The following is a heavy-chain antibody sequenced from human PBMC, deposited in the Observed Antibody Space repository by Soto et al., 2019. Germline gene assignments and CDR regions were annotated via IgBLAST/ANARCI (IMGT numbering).Heavy chain of an antibody. CDR1: GFSFRVYG. D-gene: IGHD4-17*01. V-gene: IGHV3-33*01. CDR2: IWYAASKQ. J-gene: IGHJ1*01. CDR3: AAWAEGSTEVH. Sequence: GGSLRLSCETSGFSFRVYGMHWVRQAPGKGLEWVAVIWYAASKQFYAASVEGRFTISRDNSKAISYLQMNSLRAEDTAVYYCAAWAEGSTEVHWGQGTLVTVSS.